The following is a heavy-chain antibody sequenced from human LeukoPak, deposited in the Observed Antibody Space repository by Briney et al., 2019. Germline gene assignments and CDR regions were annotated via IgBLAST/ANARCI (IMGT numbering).Heavy chain of an antibody. CDR1: GFTFSSYW. CDR3: ALYCSGGSCYSMGGAFDI. V-gene: IGHV3-23*01. CDR2: ISGNGHST. Sequence: GGSLRLSCAASGFTFSSYWMSCVRQAPGKGLEWVSAISGNGHSTYYVDSVKGRFTISRDNSRNTLYLQMNSLRAEDTAVYYCALYCSGGSCYSMGGAFDIWGQGTMVTVSS. J-gene: IGHJ3*02. D-gene: IGHD2-15*01.